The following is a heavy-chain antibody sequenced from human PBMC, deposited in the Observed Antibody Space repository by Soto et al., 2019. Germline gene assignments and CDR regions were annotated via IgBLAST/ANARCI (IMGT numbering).Heavy chain of an antibody. CDR3: ARVGGGYQLLHAFDI. CDR2: ISSSSSYI. Sequence: GGSLRLSWAASGFTFRSYSMNWVRQAPGKGLEWVSSISSSSSYIYYADSVKGRFTLSRDNAKNSLHLQMNSLRAEDTAVYYCARVGGGYQLLHAFDIWGQGTLVTVSS. D-gene: IGHD2-2*01. CDR1: GFTFRSYS. V-gene: IGHV3-21*01. J-gene: IGHJ3*02.